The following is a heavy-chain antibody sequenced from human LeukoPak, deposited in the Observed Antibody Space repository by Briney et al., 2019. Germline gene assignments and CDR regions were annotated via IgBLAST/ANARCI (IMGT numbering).Heavy chain of an antibody. Sequence: ASVKVSCKASGYTFTGYYMHWVRQAPGQGLEWMGWINPNSGGTNYARKFQGRVTMTRDTSISTAYMELSRLRSDDTAVYYCARSGRRTTVTTLDYWGQGTLVTVSS. V-gene: IGHV1-2*02. CDR1: GYTFTGYY. CDR2: INPNSGGT. D-gene: IGHD4-17*01. J-gene: IGHJ4*02. CDR3: ARSGRRTTVTTLDY.